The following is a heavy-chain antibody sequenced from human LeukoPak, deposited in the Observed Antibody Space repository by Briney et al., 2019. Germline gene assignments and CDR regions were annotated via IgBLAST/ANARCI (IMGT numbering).Heavy chain of an antibody. Sequence: ASVKVSCKASGGTFSSYAISWVRQAPGQGLEWMGGIIPIFGAANYAQKFQGRVTITADESTSTAYMELSSLRSEDTAVYYCARAPSLRDCSSTSCYYYYYMDVWGKGTTVTVSS. D-gene: IGHD2-2*01. J-gene: IGHJ6*03. CDR2: IIPIFGAA. CDR1: GGTFSSYA. CDR3: ARAPSLRDCSSTSCYYYYYMDV. V-gene: IGHV1-69*13.